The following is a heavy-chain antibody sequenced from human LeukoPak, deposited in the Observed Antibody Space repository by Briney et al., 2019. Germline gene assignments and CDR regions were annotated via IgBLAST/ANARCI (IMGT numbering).Heavy chain of an antibody. CDR2: VTPIFGTA. V-gene: IGHV1-69*13. D-gene: IGHD3-22*01. Sequence: SVKVSCTASGGTFSRFTISWVRQAPGQGFEWMGGVTPIFGTANFAQRFQGRVSITADESTSTAFMELSSLRFEDTAVYYCAREWGLESSGFYYAYWGQGTLVTVSS. J-gene: IGHJ4*02. CDR3: AREWGLESSGFYYAY. CDR1: GGTFSRFT.